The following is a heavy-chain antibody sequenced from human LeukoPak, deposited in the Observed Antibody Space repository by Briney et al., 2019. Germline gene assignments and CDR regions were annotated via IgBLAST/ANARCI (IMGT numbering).Heavy chain of an antibody. CDR3: ARSEGTVAGTADY. D-gene: IGHD6-19*01. CDR2: IIPIFGTA. CDR1: GGTFSSYA. J-gene: IGHJ4*02. V-gene: IGHV1-69*05. Sequence: ASVKVSCKASGGTFSSYAISWVRQAPGQGLEWMGVIIPIFGTANYAQKFQGRVTITTDESTSTAYMELSSLRSEDTAVYYCARSEGTVAGTADYWGQGTLVTVSS.